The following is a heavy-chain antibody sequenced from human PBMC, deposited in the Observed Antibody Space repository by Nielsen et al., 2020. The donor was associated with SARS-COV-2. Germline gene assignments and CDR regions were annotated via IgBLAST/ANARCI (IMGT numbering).Heavy chain of an antibody. CDR1: GFTFDDHA. CDR2: ISTSSSYI. CDR3: ARDNRLVAAGYYYGMDV. Sequence: GSLRLSCAASGFTFDDHAMHWVRQAPGRGLEWVSSISTSSSYIYYIDSVKGRFTISRDNAKSSLYLQMNSLRAEDTALYHCARDNRLVAAGYYYGMDVWGQGTAVTVSS. J-gene: IGHJ6*02. V-gene: IGHV3-21*04. D-gene: IGHD6-13*01.